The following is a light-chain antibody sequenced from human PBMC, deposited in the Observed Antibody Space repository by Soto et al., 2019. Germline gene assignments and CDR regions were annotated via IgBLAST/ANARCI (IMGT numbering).Light chain of an antibody. J-gene: IGKJ2*01. V-gene: IGKV1-5*01. CDR3: QQYNSYPPYT. CDR2: DAS. CDR1: QSISSW. Sequence: DIQMTQSPSTLSASVGDRVTITCRASQSISSWLAWYQQKPGKAPKLLIYDASSLESGVPSRFSGSGSGTEFPLTISSLQPDDFATNYCQQYNSYPPYTFGQGTKLEIK.